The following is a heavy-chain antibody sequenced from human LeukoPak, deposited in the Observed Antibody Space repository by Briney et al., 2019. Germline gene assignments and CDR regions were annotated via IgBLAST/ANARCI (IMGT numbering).Heavy chain of an antibody. CDR1: GGSISSYY. CDR2: IYYSGST. Sequence: SETLSLTCTVSGGSISSYYWSWIRQPPGKGLEWIGYIYYSGSTNYNPSLKSRVTISVDTSKNQFSLKLSSVTAADTAVYYCARHSGGALNTWFDPWGQGTLVTVSS. CDR3: ARHSGGALNTWFDP. D-gene: IGHD2-15*01. J-gene: IGHJ5*02. V-gene: IGHV4-59*08.